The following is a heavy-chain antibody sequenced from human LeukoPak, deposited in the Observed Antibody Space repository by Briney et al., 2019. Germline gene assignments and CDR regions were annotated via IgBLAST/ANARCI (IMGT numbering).Heavy chain of an antibody. CDR2: MSYTGST. CDR3: ARLSSSAWNSFDF. V-gene: IGHV4-59*08. CDR1: GDSISTYH. J-gene: IGHJ4*02. D-gene: IGHD2-2*01. Sequence: SETLSLTCSVSGDSISTYHWSWIRQAPGKGLECIFSMSYTGSTDYNPSVKSRVTISVDSSKNQFSLKLSSLTAADTAVYHCARLSSSAWNSFDFWGQGTLVTVSS.